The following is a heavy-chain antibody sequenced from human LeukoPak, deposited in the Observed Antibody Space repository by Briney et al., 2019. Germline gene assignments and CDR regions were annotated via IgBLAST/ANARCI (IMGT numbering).Heavy chain of an antibody. CDR1: GYTFTGYY. D-gene: IGHD2-2*01. V-gene: IGHV1-2*02. J-gene: IGHJ3*02. CDR3: ARDIVVVPAAGEVGSSDI. CDR2: INPNSGGT. Sequence: GASVNVSCKASGYTFTGYYMHWVRHAPGQGLEWMGWINPNSGGTHYAKKFPGRVTMTRDTSISTAYMELSRLRPDDTAIYYCARDIVVVPAAGEVGSSDIWGQGTMVTVSS.